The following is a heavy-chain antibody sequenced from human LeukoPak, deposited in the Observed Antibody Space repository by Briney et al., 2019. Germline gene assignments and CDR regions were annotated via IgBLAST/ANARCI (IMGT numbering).Heavy chain of an antibody. V-gene: IGHV3-53*01. CDR1: GLTGSHNY. CDR2: THTSGDT. D-gene: IGHD4-17*01. CDR3: IVFGDSNH. Sequence: PGGSLRLSCAASGLTGSHNYVSWVRQAPGKRLEWVSATHTSGDTCYADSVKGRFTISRDTSKNTLYLQINSLRVEDTAVYYCIVFGDSNHWGQGTLVTVSS. J-gene: IGHJ5*02.